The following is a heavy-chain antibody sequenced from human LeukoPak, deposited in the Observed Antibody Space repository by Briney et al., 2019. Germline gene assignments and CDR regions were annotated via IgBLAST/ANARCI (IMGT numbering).Heavy chain of an antibody. CDR1: GTSFSGYY. D-gene: IGHD3-3*01. CDR3: AREKGNDFWSGYYTPNNWFDP. Sequence: TSSAPLPLSCAVEGTSFSGYYWCCSRPPPGKLVEWSGKINHSGSTNYKQSLKGRVTISVDTSKNQCSLKLSTVTAADTAVYYCAREKGNDFWSGYYTPNNWFDPWGEGTLVTVS. CDR2: INHSGST. V-gene: IGHV4-34*01. J-gene: IGHJ5*02.